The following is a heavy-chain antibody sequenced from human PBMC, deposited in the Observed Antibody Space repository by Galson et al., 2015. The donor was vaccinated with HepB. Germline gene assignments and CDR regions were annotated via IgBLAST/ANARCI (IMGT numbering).Heavy chain of an antibody. CDR1: GFTFSSYG. CDR2: ISYDGSNK. V-gene: IGHV3-30*18. D-gene: IGHD4-17*01. Sequence: SLRLSCAASGFTFSSYGMHWVRQAPGKGLEWVAVISYDGSNKYYADSVKGRFTISRDNPKNTLYLQMNSLRAEDTAVYYCAKDSTVTTFDYWGQGTLVTVSS. J-gene: IGHJ4*02. CDR3: AKDSTVTTFDY.